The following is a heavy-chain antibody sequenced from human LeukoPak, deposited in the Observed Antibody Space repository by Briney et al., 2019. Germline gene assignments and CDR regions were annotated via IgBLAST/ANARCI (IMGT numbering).Heavy chain of an antibody. CDR3: ARLRGNCSGGSCYSGWFDP. V-gene: IGHV4-30-4*01. D-gene: IGHD2-15*01. J-gene: IGHJ5*02. CDR1: GGSISSGDYY. CDR2: IYYSGST. Sequence: SQTLSLTCTVSGGSISSGDYYWSWIRQPPGKGLEWIGYIYYSGSTYYNPSLKSRVTISVDTSKNQFSLKLSSVTAADTAVYYCARLRGNCSGGSCYSGWFDPWGQGTLVTVSS.